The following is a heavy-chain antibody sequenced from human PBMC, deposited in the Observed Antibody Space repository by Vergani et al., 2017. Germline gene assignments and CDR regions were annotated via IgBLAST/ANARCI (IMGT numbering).Heavy chain of an antibody. CDR1: GGSISSYY. V-gene: IGHV4-59*01. J-gene: IGHJ3*02. CDR2: IYYSGST. D-gene: IGHD1-26*01. Sequence: QVQLQESGPGLVKPSETLSLTCTVSGGSISSYYWSWIRQPPGKGLEWIGYIYYSGSTNYNPSLSSRDTISVDTSKNQFSLKLSSVTAADTAVYYCAREPELLRAFDIWGQGTMVTVSS. CDR3: AREPELLRAFDI.